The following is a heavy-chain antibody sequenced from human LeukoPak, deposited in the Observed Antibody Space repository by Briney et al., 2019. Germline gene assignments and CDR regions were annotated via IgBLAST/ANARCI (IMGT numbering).Heavy chain of an antibody. CDR1: GGSISSYY. V-gene: IGHV4-4*07. CDR2: IYTSGST. CDR3: ARGRYESTRLSAYYYYYMDV. J-gene: IGHJ6*03. D-gene: IGHD1-14*01. Sequence: SETLSLTCTVSGGSISSYYWSWIRQPAGKGLELIGRIYTSGSTIYNPSLKSRVTMSIDTSKNQFSLKLSSVTAADTAVYYCARGRYESTRLSAYYYYYMDVWGKGTTVTVSS.